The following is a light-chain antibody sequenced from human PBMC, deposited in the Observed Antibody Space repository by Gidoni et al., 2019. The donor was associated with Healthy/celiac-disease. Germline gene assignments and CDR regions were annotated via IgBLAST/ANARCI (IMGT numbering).Light chain of an antibody. Sequence: DIVMDQAPLSLPVTPGGPASISCRSSQRLLHSNGYSYLDGYLQKPGQPPQLLNYLGSNRPSGVPDRFSGSGSGTDFTLKFSSVAAEDVGVYYCLQALPPPVTFGQGTQLEL. J-gene: IGKJ2*01. V-gene: IGKV2-28*01. CDR3: LQALPPPVT. CDR1: QRLLHSNGYSY. CDR2: LGS.